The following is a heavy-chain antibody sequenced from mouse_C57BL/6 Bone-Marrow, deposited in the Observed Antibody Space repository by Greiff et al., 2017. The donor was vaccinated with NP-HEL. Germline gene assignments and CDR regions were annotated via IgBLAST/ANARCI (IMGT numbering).Heavy chain of an antibody. V-gene: IGHV5-17*01. CDR3: ARPYYGSSFDY. Sequence: DVKLVESGGGLVKPGGSLKLSCAASGFTFSDYGMHWVRQAPEKGLEWVAYISSGSSTIYYADPVKGRFTISRDNAKNTLFLQMTSLRSEDTAMYYCARPYYGSSFDYWGQGTTLTVSS. J-gene: IGHJ2*01. CDR1: GFTFSDYG. CDR2: ISSGSSTI. D-gene: IGHD1-1*01.